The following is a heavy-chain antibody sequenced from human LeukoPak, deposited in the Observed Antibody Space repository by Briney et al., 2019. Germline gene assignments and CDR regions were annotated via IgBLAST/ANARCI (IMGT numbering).Heavy chain of an antibody. V-gene: IGHV3-23*01. Sequence: GGSLRLSCAASGFTFSSCAMSWVRQAPGKGLEWVSSLSISGGSTYYADSVKGRFTISRDNSKNTLYMQMNSLRAEDTAVYYCAREAAPDYWGQGTLVTVSS. CDR3: AREAAPDY. CDR1: GFTFSSCA. CDR2: LSISGGST. J-gene: IGHJ4*02. D-gene: IGHD6-13*01.